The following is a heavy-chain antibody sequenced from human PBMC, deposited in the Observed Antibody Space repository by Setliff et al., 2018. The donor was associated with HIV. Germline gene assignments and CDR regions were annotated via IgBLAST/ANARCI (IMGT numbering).Heavy chain of an antibody. V-gene: IGHV1-2*02. Sequence: ASVKVSCKASGYTFTGYYMHWVRQAPGQGLEWMGWINPNSGGTNYAQKFRGRVTMTRDTSISTAYMELSRLRSDDTAVYYCARDVFAYYYGSGSYIDYWGQGTLVTVSS. J-gene: IGHJ4*02. CDR2: INPNSGGT. CDR3: ARDVFAYYYGSGSYIDY. CDR1: GYTFTGYY. D-gene: IGHD3-10*01.